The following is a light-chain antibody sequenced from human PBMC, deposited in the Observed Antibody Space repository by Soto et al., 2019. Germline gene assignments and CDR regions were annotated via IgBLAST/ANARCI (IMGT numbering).Light chain of an antibody. CDR3: QHYNNRPLT. V-gene: IGKV3-15*01. CDR2: GAS. J-gene: IGKJ4*01. Sequence: EIVMTQSPATLSVSPGERATPCCRASQSVRSDLAWYQHKPGQAPRLLIYGASTRATGIPVRFSGSGSGTECTLTISSLQSEDFAVYYCQHYNNRPLTLGGGTKVDIK. CDR1: QSVRSD.